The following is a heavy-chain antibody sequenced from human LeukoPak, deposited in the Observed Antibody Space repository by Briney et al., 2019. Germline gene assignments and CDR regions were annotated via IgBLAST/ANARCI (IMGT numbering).Heavy chain of an antibody. D-gene: IGHD1-26*01. CDR1: GFTFNTYW. CDR3: VRDKGGRSGAIYYDAFDV. V-gene: IGHV3-7*01. J-gene: IGHJ3*01. CDR2: IDQGGSTK. Sequence: GGSLRLSCAASGFTFNTYWMIWVRQAPGKGLEWVANIDQGGSTKYYVDSLKGRFTISRDNAKNSLYLQMNNLRAEDTAVYYCVRDKGGRSGAIYYDAFDVWGQGTMVIVSS.